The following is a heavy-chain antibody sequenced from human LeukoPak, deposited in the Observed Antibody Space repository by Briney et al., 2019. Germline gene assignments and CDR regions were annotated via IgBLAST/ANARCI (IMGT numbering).Heavy chain of an antibody. Sequence: PGGSLRLSCAASGFTFSSYSVNWVRQAPGKGLEWVSSISSSSSYIYYADSVKGRFTISRDNAKNSLYLQMNSLRAEDTAVYYCARDLGGTTCYWGQGTLVTVSS. CDR1: GFTFSSYS. V-gene: IGHV3-21*01. CDR3: ARDLGGTTCY. CDR2: ISSSSSYI. D-gene: IGHD1-1*01. J-gene: IGHJ4*02.